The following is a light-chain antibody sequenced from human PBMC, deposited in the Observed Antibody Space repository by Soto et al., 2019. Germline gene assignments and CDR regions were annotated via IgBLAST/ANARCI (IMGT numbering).Light chain of an antibody. J-gene: IGKJ1*01. CDR1: QSVYNNY. CDR3: QHYGSSRT. V-gene: IGKV3-20*01. Sequence: EIVLTQSPGTLSLSPGEGATLSCRASQSVYNNYLAWYQQRPGQAPRLLISGASRRATGIPDRFSGSGSGTDFTLTISRLESEDFAVYYCQHYGSSRTFGQGTKVEIK. CDR2: GAS.